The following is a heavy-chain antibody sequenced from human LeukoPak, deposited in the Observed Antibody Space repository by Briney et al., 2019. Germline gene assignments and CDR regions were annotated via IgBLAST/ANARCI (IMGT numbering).Heavy chain of an antibody. J-gene: IGHJ4*02. D-gene: IGHD6-19*01. CDR3: ANPSYSSGWYYFDY. Sequence: GGSLRLSCAASGFTFSSYAMSWVRQAPGKGLEWVSAISGSGGSTYYADSVKGRFTISRGNSKNTLYLQMNSLRAEDTAVYYCANPSYSSGWYYFDYWGQGTLVTVSS. CDR1: GFTFSSYA. CDR2: ISGSGGST. V-gene: IGHV3-23*01.